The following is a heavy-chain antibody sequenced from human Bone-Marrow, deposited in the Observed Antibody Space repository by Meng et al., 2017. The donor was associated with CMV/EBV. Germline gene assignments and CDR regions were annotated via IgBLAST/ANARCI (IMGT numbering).Heavy chain of an antibody. CDR1: GGSISSSSYY. J-gene: IGHJ5*02. Sequence: SETLSLTCTVSGGSISSSSYYWGWIRQPPGKGLEWVGSIYYSGSTYYNPSLKSRVTISVDTSKNQFSLKLSSVTAADTAVYYCARASLGFWSTQPQNWFDPWGQGTLVTVSS. D-gene: IGHD3-3*01. CDR3: ARASLGFWSTQPQNWFDP. V-gene: IGHV4-39*01. CDR2: IYYSGST.